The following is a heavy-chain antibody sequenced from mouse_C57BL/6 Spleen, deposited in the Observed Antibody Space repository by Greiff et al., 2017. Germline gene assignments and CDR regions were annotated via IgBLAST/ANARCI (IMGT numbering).Heavy chain of an antibody. V-gene: IGHV2-9-1*01. J-gene: IGHJ4*01. CDR1: GFSLTSYA. CDR2: IWTGGGT. CDR3: AREGYYSNSYALDY. Sequence: VKLVESGPGLVAPSQSLSSTCTVPGFSLTSYAISWVRQPPGKGLEWLGVIWTGGGTNYNSALKSRLSISKVNSKSQVFLKMNSLQTDDTARYYCAREGYYSNSYALDYWGQGTSVTVSS. D-gene: IGHD2-5*01.